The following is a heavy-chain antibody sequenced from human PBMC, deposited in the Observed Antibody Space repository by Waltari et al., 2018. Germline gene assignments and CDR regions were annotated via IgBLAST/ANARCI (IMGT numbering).Heavy chain of an antibody. Sequence: QLQLQESGPGLVKPSETLSLTCTVSGASISNSSYYWGWIRQTPRKGLEWIGSIYYSGSTYYNPSLKSRVTISVDTSKNQFSLKLSSVTAADTAVYYCAGWLMITAYWGQGTLVTVSS. CDR1: GASISNSSYY. V-gene: IGHV4-39*01. CDR3: AGWLMITAY. CDR2: IYYSGST. J-gene: IGHJ4*02. D-gene: IGHD3-10*01.